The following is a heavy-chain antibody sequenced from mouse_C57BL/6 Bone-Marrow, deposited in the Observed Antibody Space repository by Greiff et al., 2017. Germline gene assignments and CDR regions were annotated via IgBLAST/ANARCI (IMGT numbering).Heavy chain of an antibody. V-gene: IGHV1-64*01. J-gene: IGHJ4*01. CDR3: ASSSVYAMDY. CDR2: LHPNRGST. Sequence: VQLQQPGAELVKPGASVMLSCKASGYTFTSYWMHWVKQRPGQGLAWIGMLHPNRGSTISTEKFKSKDTLTVDKSSSTAYMQLSSLTSEDSAVYYCASSSVYAMDYWGQGTSVTGAS. CDR1: GYTFTSYW. D-gene: IGHD1-1*01.